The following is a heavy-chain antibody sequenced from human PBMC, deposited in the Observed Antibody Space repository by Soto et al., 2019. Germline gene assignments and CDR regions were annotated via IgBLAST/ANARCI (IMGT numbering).Heavy chain of an antibody. J-gene: IGHJ6*02. CDR3: AKVTKRAAAGRYEYYKYGMDV. V-gene: IGHV3-23*01. CDR2: ISGSGGSS. Sequence: RSLRLSCAAAGCALSTYAMTWVRQTPGKGLEWFSVISGSGGSSYYAASVKGRFTISRDNSKNTLFLQMNGLRAEDTAVYYCAKVTKRAAAGRYEYYKYGMDVWGQGTTVNVSS. D-gene: IGHD6-13*01. CDR1: GCALSTYA.